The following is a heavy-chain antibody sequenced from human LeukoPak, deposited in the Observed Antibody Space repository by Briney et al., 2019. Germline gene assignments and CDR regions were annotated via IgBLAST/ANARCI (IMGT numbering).Heavy chain of an antibody. CDR3: ARTPIVVVPGYFDY. CDR2: FYHSGST. CDR1: GGSISSSSYY. V-gene: IGHV4-39*01. Sequence: TSETPSLTCTVSGGSISSSSYYWGWIRQPPGKGLEWIGSFYHSGSTYYNPSLKSRVTISADTSKNQFSLKLSSVTAADTAVYYCARTPIVVVPGYFDYWGQGTLVTVSS. D-gene: IGHD3-22*01. J-gene: IGHJ4*02.